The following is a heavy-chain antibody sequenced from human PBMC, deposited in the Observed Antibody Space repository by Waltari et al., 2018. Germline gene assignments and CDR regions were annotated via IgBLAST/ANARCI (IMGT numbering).Heavy chain of an antibody. V-gene: IGHV3-21*01. J-gene: IGHJ4*02. D-gene: IGHD6-6*01. Sequence: EVQLVESGGGLVKPGGSLRLSCAASGFTFSSYSMNWVRQAPGKGLEWVSSISSSSSYIYYADSWKGRFTISRDNAKNSLYLQMNSLRAEDTAVYYCARDPLEYSSSGFDYWGQGTLVTVSS. CDR1: GFTFSSYS. CDR2: ISSSSSYI. CDR3: ARDPLEYSSSGFDY.